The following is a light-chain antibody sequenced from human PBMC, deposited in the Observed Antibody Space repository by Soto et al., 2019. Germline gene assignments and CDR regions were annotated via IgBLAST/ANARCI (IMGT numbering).Light chain of an antibody. CDR1: QSVNHN. Sequence: VITQSAYTLSASPGERVSLSCRASQSVNHNLAWYQQKPGQAPRLLIFDKSSRAPGVPARFSGSGTGTDFTLTINSLQSEDFAVYYCQEFASNFGGGTKVDIK. CDR3: QEFASN. V-gene: IGKV3-15*01. CDR2: DKS. J-gene: IGKJ4*01.